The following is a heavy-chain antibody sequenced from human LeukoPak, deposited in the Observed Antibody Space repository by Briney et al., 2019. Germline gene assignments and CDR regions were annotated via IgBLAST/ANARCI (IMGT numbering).Heavy chain of an antibody. CDR3: ARHGYGDSSDAFGL. CDR2: IYYSGST. D-gene: IGHD4-17*01. CDR1: GGSINTYY. Sequence: SETLSLTCTVSGGSINTYYWSWIRQPPGKGLEWVGYIYYSGSTNYNPSLKSRATISIDTSKNQFSLKLSSVTAADTAVYYCARHGYGDSSDAFGLWGQGTTVTVSS. V-gene: IGHV4-59*08. J-gene: IGHJ3*01.